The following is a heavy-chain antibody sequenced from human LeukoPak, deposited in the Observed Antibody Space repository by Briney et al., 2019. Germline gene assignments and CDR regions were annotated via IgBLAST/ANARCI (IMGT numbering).Heavy chain of an antibody. J-gene: IGHJ4*02. V-gene: IGHV4-59*12. CDR2: IYYSGST. CDR3: ARGPRVLGYCTNGVCPRFDY. Sequence: PSETLSLTCTVSGGSISNYYWSWIRQPPGKGLEWIGYIYYSGSTNYNPSLKSRVTMSVDTSKNQFSLKLSSVTAADTAVYYCARGPRVLGYCTNGVCPRFDYWGQGTLVTVSS. D-gene: IGHD2-8*01. CDR1: GGSISNYY.